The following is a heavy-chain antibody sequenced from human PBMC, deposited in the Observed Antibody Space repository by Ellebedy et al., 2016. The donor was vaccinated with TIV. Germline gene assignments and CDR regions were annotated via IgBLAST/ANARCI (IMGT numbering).Heavy chain of an antibody. J-gene: IGHJ4*02. D-gene: IGHD4-17*01. CDR1: RYTFTSFY. Sequence: AASVKVSCKASRYTFTSFYLHWVRQAPGQGLEWMGIINPTSVTTTYAQNFQGRVTLTTDTSTSTAYMELRSLRSDDTAVYYCARFVDGDYEDYWGQGALVTVSS. V-gene: IGHV1-46*01. CDR3: ARFVDGDYEDY. CDR2: INPTSVTT.